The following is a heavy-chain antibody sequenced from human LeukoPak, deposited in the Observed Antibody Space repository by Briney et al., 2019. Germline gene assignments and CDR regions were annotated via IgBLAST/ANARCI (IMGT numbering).Heavy chain of an antibody. D-gene: IGHD2-8*01. J-gene: IGHJ5*02. CDR1: GYSLTTYD. Sequence: GASVKVSCKASGYSLTTYDIDWVRQATGQGLEWMGWMNPNSGNTAYAQNFQGRVTVTRNTSISTAYMELSSLRSEDTAVYYCARGVLTLNWFDPWGQGTLVTVSS. CDR3: ARGVLTLNWFDP. V-gene: IGHV1-8*01. CDR2: MNPNSGNT.